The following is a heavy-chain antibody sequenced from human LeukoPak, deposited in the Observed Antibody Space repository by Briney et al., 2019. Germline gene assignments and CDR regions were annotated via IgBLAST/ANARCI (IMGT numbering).Heavy chain of an antibody. J-gene: IGHJ4*02. CDR1: GDTFTGYY. CDR3: ARDEGIAAAGPDY. D-gene: IGHD6-13*01. CDR2: INPNSGGT. Sequence: ASVKVSCKASGDTFTGYYMHWVRQAPGQGLEWMGWINPNSGGTNYAQKFQGRVTMTRDTSISTAYMELSRLRSDDTAVYYCARDEGIAAAGPDYWGQGTLVTVSS. V-gene: IGHV1-2*02.